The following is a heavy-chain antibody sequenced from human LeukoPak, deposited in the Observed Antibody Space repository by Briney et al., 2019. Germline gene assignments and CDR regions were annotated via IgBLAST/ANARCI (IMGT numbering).Heavy chain of an antibody. V-gene: IGHV4-38-2*02. Sequence: SETLSLTCTVSGYSISSGYYWGWIRQPPGKGLEWIGSIYHSGSTYYNPSLKSRVTISADTSKNQFSLNVSSVTAADTAVYYCARATSSYFYYMDVWGKGTTVTISS. CDR2: IYHSGST. CDR3: ARATSSYFYYMDV. D-gene: IGHD5-12*01. J-gene: IGHJ6*03. CDR1: GYSISSGYY.